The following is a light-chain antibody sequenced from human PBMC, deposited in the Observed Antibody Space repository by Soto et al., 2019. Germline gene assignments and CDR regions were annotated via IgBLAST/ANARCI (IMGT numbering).Light chain of an antibody. J-gene: IGKJ1*01. V-gene: IGKV1-5*03. CDR1: QSIGIW. CDR3: QQYNDYSWT. Sequence: IQMTQSPSTLSASVGDRVAITCQASQSIGIWLAWYQKKPGKAPRFLVYKASTLQTGVPSRFSGSGSGTEFTLTISSPQPDDFATYYCQQYNDYSWTFGQGTKVEIQ. CDR2: KAS.